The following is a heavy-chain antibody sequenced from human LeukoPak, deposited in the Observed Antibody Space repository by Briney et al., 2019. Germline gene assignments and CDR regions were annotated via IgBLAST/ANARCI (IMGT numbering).Heavy chain of an antibody. CDR1: GYTFTSYG. CDR3: ARGLSIDFWSGYYPGWFDP. J-gene: IGHJ5*02. D-gene: IGHD3-3*01. CDR2: ISAYNGNT. V-gene: IGHV1-18*01. Sequence: ASVKVSCGASGYTFTSYGISWVRQAPGQGLEWMGWISAYNGNTNYAQKLQGRVTMTTDTSTSTAYMELRSLRSDDTAVYYCARGLSIDFWSGYYPGWFDPWGQGTLVTVSS.